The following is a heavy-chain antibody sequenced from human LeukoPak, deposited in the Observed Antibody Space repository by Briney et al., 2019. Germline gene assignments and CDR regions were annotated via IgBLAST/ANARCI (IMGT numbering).Heavy chain of an antibody. D-gene: IGHD3-16*01. CDR3: ARERDDYASNYFDS. Sequence: PSETLSLTCAVSGGSISSSNWWSWVRQPPGKGLEWIGEIFHSGSTNYNPSLKSRVTMSLDKSKSQFSLKLISVTAADTAVYYCARERDDYASNYFDSWGQGTLVTVSS. V-gene: IGHV4-4*02. CDR1: GGSISSSNW. CDR2: IFHSGST. J-gene: IGHJ4*02.